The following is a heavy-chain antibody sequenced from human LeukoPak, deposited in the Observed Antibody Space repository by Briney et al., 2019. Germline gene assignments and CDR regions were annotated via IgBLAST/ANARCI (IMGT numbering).Heavy chain of an antibody. CDR1: GGSFSGYY. V-gene: IGHV4-34*01. J-gene: IGHJ4*02. CDR3: AKGSSPLGFFDY. Sequence: SETLSLTCAVYGGSFSGYYWSWIRQPPGKGLEWIGEINHSGSTNYNPSLKSRVTISVDTSKNQFSLKLSSVTAADTAVYYCAKGSSPLGFFDYWGQGTLVTVSS. D-gene: IGHD6-13*01. CDR2: INHSGST.